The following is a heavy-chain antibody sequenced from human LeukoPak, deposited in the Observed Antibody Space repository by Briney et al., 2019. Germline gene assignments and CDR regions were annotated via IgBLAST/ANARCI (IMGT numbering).Heavy chain of an antibody. J-gene: IGHJ3*02. CDR1: GFTFCRYW. CDR2: IKQDGSEK. CDR3: ARRSFSWGNAFDI. D-gene: IGHD2-15*01. V-gene: IGHV3-7*01. Sequence: PGGSLTLSCAASGFTFCRYWMSWVGQAPGKGLAWVANIKQDGSEKYYVDSVKGGFTIYRDNAENSLYVQMNSLRVEDTAVYYCARRSFSWGNAFDIWGQGTMVTVSS.